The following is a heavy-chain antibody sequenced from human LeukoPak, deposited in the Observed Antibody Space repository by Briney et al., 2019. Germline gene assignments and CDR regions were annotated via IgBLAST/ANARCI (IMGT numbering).Heavy chain of an antibody. D-gene: IGHD1-26*01. CDR2: ISYDGSNK. V-gene: IGHV3-30*04. CDR1: GFTFSSYA. J-gene: IGHJ4*02. CDR3: AKSSGSYWDGGFDY. Sequence: GGSLRLSCAASGFTFSSYAMHWVRQAPGKGLEWVAVISYDGSNKYYADSVKGRFTISRDNAKNSLYLQMNSLRAEDTALYYCAKSSGSYWDGGFDYWGQGTLVTVSS.